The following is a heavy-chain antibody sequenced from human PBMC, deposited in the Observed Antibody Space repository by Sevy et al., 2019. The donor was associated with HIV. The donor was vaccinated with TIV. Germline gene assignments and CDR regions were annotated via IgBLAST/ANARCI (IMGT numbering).Heavy chain of an antibody. CDR2: ISAYNGNT. CDR1: GYTFTSYG. V-gene: IGHV1-18*01. CDR3: ARVEWELPEPFDY. J-gene: IGHJ4*02. D-gene: IGHD1-26*01. Sequence: ASVKVSCKASGYTFTSYGISWVRQAPGQGLEWMGWISAYNGNTNYAQKLQGRVTMTTDTSTSTDYMELRSLRSDDTAVYYCARVEWELPEPFDYWGQGTLVTVSS.